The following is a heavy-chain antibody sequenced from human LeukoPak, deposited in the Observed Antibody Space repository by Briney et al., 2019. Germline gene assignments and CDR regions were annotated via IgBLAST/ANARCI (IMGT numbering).Heavy chain of an antibody. CDR2: IRSKAYGETA. V-gene: IGHV3-49*03. CDR3: TRDRGAYNLYDY. Sequence: GGSLRLSCTASGFTFGDYAMSWIRQAPGKGLEWAGFIRSKAYGETADYAASVKGRFTISRDDSKAIAYLQMNSLKTEDTAVYHCTRDRGAYNLYDYWGQGTLVTVSS. J-gene: IGHJ4*02. CDR1: GFTFGDYA. D-gene: IGHD1-1*01.